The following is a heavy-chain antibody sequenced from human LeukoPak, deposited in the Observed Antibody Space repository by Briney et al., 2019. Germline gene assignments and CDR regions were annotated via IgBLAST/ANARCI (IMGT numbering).Heavy chain of an antibody. D-gene: IGHD5-18*01. CDR2: INHSGST. Sequence: SETLSLTCAVYGGSFSGYYWSWIRQPPGKGLEWIGEINHSGSTNYNPSLKSRVTISVDTSKNQFSLKLSSVTAADTAVYYCARSRGSYGYSTSYFDYWGQEPWSPSPQ. CDR1: GGSFSGYY. J-gene: IGHJ4*01. CDR3: ARSRGSYGYSTSYFDY. V-gene: IGHV4-34*01.